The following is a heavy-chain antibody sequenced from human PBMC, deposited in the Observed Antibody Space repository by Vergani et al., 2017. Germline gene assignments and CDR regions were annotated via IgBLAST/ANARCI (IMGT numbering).Heavy chain of an antibody. Sequence: QVQLVESGGGVVQPGRSLRLSCAASGFTFSSYAMHWVRQAPGKGLEWVAFISFDGSNKYYEDSVKGRFTISRDNSKNTLYLQMNSLRAEDTAVYFCARSYTPLGYCSSTSCLSWFDPWGQGTLVTVSS. V-gene: IGHV3-30-3*01. CDR2: ISFDGSNK. CDR3: ARSYTPLGYCSSTSCLSWFDP. J-gene: IGHJ5*02. CDR1: GFTFSSYA. D-gene: IGHD2-2*01.